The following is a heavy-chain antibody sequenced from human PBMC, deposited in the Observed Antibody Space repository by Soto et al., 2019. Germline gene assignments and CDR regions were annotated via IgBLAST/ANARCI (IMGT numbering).Heavy chain of an antibody. CDR3: ASHTGRLGGAFDI. Sequence: ASVKVSCKASGYTFTSYGISWVRQAPGQGLEWMGWISAYNSNTKYAQMLQGRVTVTKDTSTSTAYMELRSLRSDDTAVYYCASHTGRLGGAFDIWGQGTMVTVSS. D-gene: IGHD7-27*01. CDR1: GYTFTSYG. CDR2: ISAYNSNT. J-gene: IGHJ3*02. V-gene: IGHV1-18*01.